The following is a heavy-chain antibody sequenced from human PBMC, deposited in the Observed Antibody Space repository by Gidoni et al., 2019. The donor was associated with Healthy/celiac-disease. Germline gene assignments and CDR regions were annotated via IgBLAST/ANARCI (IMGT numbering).Heavy chain of an antibody. CDR2: INHSGRT. CDR3: ARGRATMVRGAYYYYYGMDV. J-gene: IGHJ6*02. CDR1: GGSFRGYY. D-gene: IGHD3-10*01. Sequence: QVQLQQWGAGLLKPSETLSLTCAVYGGSFRGYYWSWIRQPPGKGLEWIGEINHSGRTNYNPSLKSRVTISVDTSKNQFSLKLSSVTAADTAVYYCARGRATMVRGAYYYYYGMDVWGQGTTVTVSS. V-gene: IGHV4-34*01.